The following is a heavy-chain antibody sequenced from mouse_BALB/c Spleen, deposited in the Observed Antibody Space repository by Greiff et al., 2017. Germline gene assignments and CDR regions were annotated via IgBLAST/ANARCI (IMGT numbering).Heavy chain of an antibody. D-gene: IGHD2-4*01. CDR1: GFSLTSYG. CDR3: ASYRGLRTAMDC. CDR2: IWSGGST. J-gene: IGHJ4*01. Sequence: QVQLKESGPGLVQPSQSLSITCTVPGFSLTSYGVHRVRQFPGKGLEWLGVIWSGGSTDYNAAFISRLSISKDNSKSHFFFKMNSLQANDTAIYYCASYRGLRTAMDCWSQGPAVTGSP. V-gene: IGHV2-2*02.